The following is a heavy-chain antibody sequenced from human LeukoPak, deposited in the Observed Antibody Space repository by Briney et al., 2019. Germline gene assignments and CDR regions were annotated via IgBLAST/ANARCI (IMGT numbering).Heavy chain of an antibody. V-gene: IGHV3-23*01. Sequence: GGSLRLSCAASGFTLSTYAMSWVRQAPGKGLEWVSAISGSGGSTYYADSVKGRFTISRDNSKNTLYLQMNSLRAEDTAVYYCAKDSRVVGATHDYWGQGTLVTVSS. CDR2: ISGSGGST. CDR1: GFTLSTYA. D-gene: IGHD1-26*01. J-gene: IGHJ4*02. CDR3: AKDSRVVGATHDY.